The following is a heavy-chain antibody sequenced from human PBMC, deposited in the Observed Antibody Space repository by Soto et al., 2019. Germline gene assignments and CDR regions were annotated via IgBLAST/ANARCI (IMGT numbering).Heavy chain of an antibody. D-gene: IGHD2-2*01. Sequence: EVQLVESGGGLVQPGRSLRLSCAASGFTFDDYAMHWVRQAPGKGLEWVSGISWNSGSIGYADSVKGRFTISRDNAKNSLYLQMNSLRAEDTALYYCAKAMRGPGNQLLDFDYWGQGTLVTVSS. CDR2: ISWNSGSI. CDR3: AKAMRGPGNQLLDFDY. CDR1: GFTFDDYA. V-gene: IGHV3-9*01. J-gene: IGHJ4*02.